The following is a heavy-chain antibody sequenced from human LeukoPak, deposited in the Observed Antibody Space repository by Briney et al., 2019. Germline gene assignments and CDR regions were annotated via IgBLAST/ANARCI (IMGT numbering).Heavy chain of an antibody. D-gene: IGHD3-22*01. V-gene: IGHV4-34*01. J-gene: IGHJ4*02. CDR3: ARGPQPYYYDSGYFDY. CDR2: INHSGST. Sequence: SETLSLTCTVSGGSISSYYWSWIRQPPGKGLEWIGEINHSGSTNYNPSLKSRVTISVDTSKNQFSLKLSSVTAADTAVYYCARGPQPYYYDSGYFDYWGQGTLVTVSS. CDR1: GGSISSYY.